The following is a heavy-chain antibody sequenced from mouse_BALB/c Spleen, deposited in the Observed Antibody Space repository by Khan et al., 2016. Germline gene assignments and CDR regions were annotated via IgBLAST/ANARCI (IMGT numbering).Heavy chain of an antibody. CDR2: ISYSGST. CDR1: GYSTTSDYA. D-gene: IGHD2-1*01. Sequence: EVQLQESGPGLVKPSQSLSLTCTVTGYSTTSDYAWNWIRQFPGNKLEWMGYISYSGSTSYNPSLKSRISITRDTSKNQFFLQLNSVTTEDTATYYCARFAGNYPYWYFDVWGAGTTVTVSS. CDR3: ARFAGNYPYWYFDV. J-gene: IGHJ1*01. V-gene: IGHV3-2*02.